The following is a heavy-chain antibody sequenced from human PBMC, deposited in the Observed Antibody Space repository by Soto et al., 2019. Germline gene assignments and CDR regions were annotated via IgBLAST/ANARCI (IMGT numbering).Heavy chain of an antibody. CDR1: GGSMRNYF. CDR3: AAGEASSRNLAPYYLDF. Sequence: SETLSLTCTVSGGSMRNYFWTWIRQAPGKGLEWIGYIHYSGTTSFFPSYNPSLRSRVTISEDTSKNQFSLKLLSVTTADTAVYFCAAGEASSRNLAPYYLDFWGQGTLVTV. D-gene: IGHD6-13*01. V-gene: IGHV4-59*01. CDR2: IHYSGTT. J-gene: IGHJ4*02.